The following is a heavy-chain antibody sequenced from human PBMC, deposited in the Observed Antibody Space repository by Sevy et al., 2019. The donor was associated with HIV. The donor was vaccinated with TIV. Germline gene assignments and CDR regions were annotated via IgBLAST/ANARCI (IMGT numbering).Heavy chain of an antibody. CDR3: ARGVGYNHGLYYFDY. CDR2: IYSGGNT. V-gene: IGHV3-53*01. CDR1: GFTISSTY. Sequence: GGSLRLSCAASGFTISSTYMSWVRQAPGKGLEWVSVIYSGGNTYYADSVKGRFTISRDNSENTLYLQMNSLRDEDTAVYYCARGVGYNHGLYYFDYWGQGTLVTVSS. D-gene: IGHD3-10*01. J-gene: IGHJ4*02.